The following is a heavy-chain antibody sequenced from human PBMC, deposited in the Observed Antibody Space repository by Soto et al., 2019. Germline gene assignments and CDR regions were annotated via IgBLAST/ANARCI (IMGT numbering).Heavy chain of an antibody. V-gene: IGHV3-48*01. J-gene: IGHJ3*01. D-gene: IGHD6-19*01. CDR2: ISSSSSTI. CDR1: GFTFSSYS. Sequence: EVQLVESGGGLVQPGGSLRLSCAASGFTFSSYSMNWVRQAPGKGLEWVSYISSSSSTIYYADSVKGRFTISRDNAKNSLYLQMSSRRAEDAAVYYCARDVSGWYGGLRGQGKMVTVSS. CDR3: ARDVSGWYGGL.